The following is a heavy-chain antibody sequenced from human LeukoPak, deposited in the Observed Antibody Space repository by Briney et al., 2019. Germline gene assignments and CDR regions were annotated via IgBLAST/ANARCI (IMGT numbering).Heavy chain of an antibody. CDR2: ISGSGDST. V-gene: IGHV3-23*01. CDR3: AKGQVSPAVNNWFDP. D-gene: IGHD2-2*01. Sequence: GGSLRLSCAASGFTFNSYAMSWVRQAPGKGLEWVSAISGSGDSTYCADSVKGRFTISRDNSKNTLYLQMNSLRGEDTAVYYCAKGQVSPAVNNWFDPWGQGTLVTVSS. CDR1: GFTFNSYA. J-gene: IGHJ5*02.